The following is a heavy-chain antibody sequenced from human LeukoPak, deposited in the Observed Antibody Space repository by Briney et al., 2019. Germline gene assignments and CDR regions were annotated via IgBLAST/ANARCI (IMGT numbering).Heavy chain of an antibody. Sequence: KPSETLSLTCTVSGGSISSYYWSWIRQPPGKGLEWIGYIYYSGSTNYNPSLKSRVTISVDTSKNQFSLKLSSVTAADTAVYYCARGIGSYLYYYYYYMGVWGKGTTVTVSS. CDR2: IYYSGST. V-gene: IGHV4-59*01. CDR1: GGSISSYY. D-gene: IGHD1-26*01. CDR3: ARGIGSYLYYYYYYMGV. J-gene: IGHJ6*03.